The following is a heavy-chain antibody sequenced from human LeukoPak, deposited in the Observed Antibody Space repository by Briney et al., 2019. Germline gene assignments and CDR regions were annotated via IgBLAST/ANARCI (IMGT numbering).Heavy chain of an antibody. D-gene: IGHD3-3*01. Sequence: GGSLRLSCAASGFTSSSYSMNWVRQAPGKGLEWVSSISSSSSYIYYADSVKGRFTISRDNAKNSLYLQMNSLRAEDTAVYYCARDLGVNYDFWSGSAPDYWGQGTLVTVSS. CDR2: ISSSSSYI. CDR3: ARDLGVNYDFWSGSAPDY. J-gene: IGHJ4*02. CDR1: GFTSSSYS. V-gene: IGHV3-21*01.